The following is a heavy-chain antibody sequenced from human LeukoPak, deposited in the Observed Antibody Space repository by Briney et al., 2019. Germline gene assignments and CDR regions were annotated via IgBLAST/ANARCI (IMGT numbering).Heavy chain of an antibody. Sequence: GGSLRLSCEASGFTFDDYAMHWVRQAPGKDLEWVSGISWNSGSIGYADSVKGRFTISRDNAKNSLYLQMNSLRAEDTALYYCVKDSSGWLSDYWGRGTLVTVSS. CDR3: VKDSSGWLSDY. CDR2: ISWNSGSI. J-gene: IGHJ4*02. CDR1: GFTFDDYA. D-gene: IGHD6-19*01. V-gene: IGHV3-9*01.